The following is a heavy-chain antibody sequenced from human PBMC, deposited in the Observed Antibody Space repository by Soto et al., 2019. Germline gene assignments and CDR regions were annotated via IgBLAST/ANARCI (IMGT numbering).Heavy chain of an antibody. V-gene: IGHV4-59*08. J-gene: IGHJ3*02. CDR3: ARLEYDYIWGSYRFTVPGAFDI. Sequence: SETLSLTCTVSGGSISSYYWSWIRQPPGKGLEWIGYIYFSGSTNYNPSLKSRVTISVDTSKNQFSLKLSSVTAADTAVYYCARLEYDYIWGSYRFTVPGAFDIWGQGTMVTV. D-gene: IGHD3-16*02. CDR2: IYFSGST. CDR1: GGSISSYY.